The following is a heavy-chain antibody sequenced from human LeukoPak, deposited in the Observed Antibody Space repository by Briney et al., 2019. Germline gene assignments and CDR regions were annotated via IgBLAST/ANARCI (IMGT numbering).Heavy chain of an antibody. J-gene: IGHJ3*02. D-gene: IGHD1-7*01. CDR2: VYTSGST. CDR1: GGSISGYY. CDR3: ARLITGTTTAFDI. V-gene: IGHV4-4*07. Sequence: PSETLSLTCSVSGGSISGYYWTWIRQPAGKGLEWIGRVYTSGSTHYNPSLKTRLTMSVDTSKNQFSLKLSSVTATDTAVYYCARLITGTTTAFDIWGQGTMVTVSS.